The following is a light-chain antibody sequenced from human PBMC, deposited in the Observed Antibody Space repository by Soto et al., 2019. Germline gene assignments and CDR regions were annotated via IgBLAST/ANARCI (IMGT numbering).Light chain of an antibody. J-gene: IGKJ2*01. CDR3: QQYYNWPLEYT. CDR2: TAS. Sequence: EIVMTQSPGTRSVSPGERVTLSCRASQSVSSKVAWYQQKPGQAPRLLIFTASLRATGVPARFSGSGSGTEFTLTISSLQSEDFAVYWCQQYYNWPLEYTFGQGTKLEI. CDR1: QSVSSK. V-gene: IGKV3-15*01.